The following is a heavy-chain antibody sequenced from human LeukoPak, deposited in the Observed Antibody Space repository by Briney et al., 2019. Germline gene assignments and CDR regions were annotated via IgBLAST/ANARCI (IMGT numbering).Heavy chain of an antibody. CDR2: ISGSGAIT. Sequence: GGSLRLSCAASGFTFSTYGMSWVRQAPGKGLEWVSVISGSGAITFYADSVKGRFTISRDNSKNTLYLQMNSLRAEDTAVYYCASSGKWLLYFDYWGQGTLVTVSS. J-gene: IGHJ4*02. CDR3: ASSGKWLLYFDY. V-gene: IGHV3-23*01. CDR1: GFTFSTYG. D-gene: IGHD6-19*01.